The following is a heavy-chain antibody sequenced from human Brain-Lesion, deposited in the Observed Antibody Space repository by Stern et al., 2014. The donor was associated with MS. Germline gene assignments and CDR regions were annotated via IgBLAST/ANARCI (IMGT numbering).Heavy chain of an antibody. J-gene: IGHJ4*02. CDR3: AGGGRYYADY. V-gene: IGHV1-2*04. Sequence: DQLVESGAEVKKPGASVRVSCEASGNSFTHFYIHWVRQAPGQGLEWLGWINPNSGGTKFAQKFQGWVTITRDTSMTTAYIEVTSLTSDDTAVYYCAGGGRYYADYWGQGTLVTVSS. D-gene: IGHD2-2*01. CDR2: INPNSGGT. CDR1: GNSFTHFY.